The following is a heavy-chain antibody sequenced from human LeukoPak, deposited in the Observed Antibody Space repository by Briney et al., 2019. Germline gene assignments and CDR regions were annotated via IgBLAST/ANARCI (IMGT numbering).Heavy chain of an antibody. Sequence: SETLSLTCTVSGGSISSHYWSWIRQPPGKGLEWIGYIYYSGSTNYNPSLKSRVTISVDTSKNKFSLKLSSVTAADTAVYYCARDAASYFDFWGQGTLVTVSS. J-gene: IGHJ4*02. CDR1: GGSISSHY. V-gene: IGHV4-59*11. D-gene: IGHD6-13*01. CDR2: IYYSGST. CDR3: ARDAASYFDF.